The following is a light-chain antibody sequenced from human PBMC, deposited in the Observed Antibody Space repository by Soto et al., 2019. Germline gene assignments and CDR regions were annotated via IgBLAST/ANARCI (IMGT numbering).Light chain of an antibody. CDR1: QGVSSY. CDR3: QQRSNWPPT. J-gene: IGKJ1*01. CDR2: DAS. V-gene: IGKV3-11*01. Sequence: ESVLTQSPTTLSLSPGERATLSCRASQGVSSYLAWYQQKPGQAPRLLIYDASNRATGIPARFSGSGSGTDFTLTISSLEPEDFAVYYCQQRSNWPPTFGQGTKVDI.